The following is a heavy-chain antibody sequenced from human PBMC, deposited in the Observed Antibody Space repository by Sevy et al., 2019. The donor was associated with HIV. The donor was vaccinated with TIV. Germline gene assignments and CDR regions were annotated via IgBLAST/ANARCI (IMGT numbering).Heavy chain of an antibody. D-gene: IGHD3-22*01. Sequence: GGSLRLSCAASGFTFSSYEMNWVRQAPGKGLEWGSYISSSGSPIYYADSVKGRFTISRDNAKNSLYLQMNSLRAEDTGVYYSASDLPGDSRMDVWGQGTTVTVSS. CDR3: ASDLPGDSRMDV. J-gene: IGHJ6*02. CDR2: ISSSGSPI. CDR1: GFTFSSYE. V-gene: IGHV3-48*03.